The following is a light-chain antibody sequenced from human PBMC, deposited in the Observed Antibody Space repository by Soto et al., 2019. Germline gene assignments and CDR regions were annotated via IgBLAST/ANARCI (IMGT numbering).Light chain of an antibody. CDR3: QQYKNWPL. J-gene: IGKJ5*01. V-gene: IGKV3-15*01. Sequence: EIVMTQSPATLSVSPGGRATLSCRASQSVSSNLAWYQQKPGQAPRLLIYGASTTATGIPVRFSGSGFGTEFTLTIRSLQSEDFAVYYCQQYKNWPLFGQGTRLEI. CDR2: GAS. CDR1: QSVSSN.